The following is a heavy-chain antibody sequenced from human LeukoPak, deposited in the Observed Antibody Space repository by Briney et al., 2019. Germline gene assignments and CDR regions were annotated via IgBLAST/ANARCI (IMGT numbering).Heavy chain of an antibody. D-gene: IGHD3-10*01. Sequence: ASVKVSCKASGYTLTSYGISWVRQAPGQGLEWMGWISAYNGNTNYAQKLQGRVTMTTDTSTSTAYMELRSLRSDDTAVYYCARDRTMVRGVTQEIDYWGQGTLVTVSS. CDR3: ARDRTMVRGVTQEIDY. V-gene: IGHV1-18*01. CDR2: ISAYNGNT. J-gene: IGHJ4*02. CDR1: GYTLTSYG.